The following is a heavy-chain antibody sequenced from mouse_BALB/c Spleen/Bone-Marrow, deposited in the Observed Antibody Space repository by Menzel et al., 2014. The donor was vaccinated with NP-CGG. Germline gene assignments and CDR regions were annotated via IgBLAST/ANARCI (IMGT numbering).Heavy chain of an antibody. Sequence: QVQLQQPGPELVRPGVSVKISCKGSGYTFTDYVMHWVKQSHAKSLEWIGVISTYSGNTNYNQKFKGKATMTVDKSSSTAYMELARLTSEDSAIYYCARSGYGYDWFAYWGQGTLVTVSA. CDR2: ISTYSGNT. CDR1: GYTFTDYV. J-gene: IGHJ3*01. D-gene: IGHD2-2*01. CDR3: ARSGYGYDWFAY. V-gene: IGHV1-67*01.